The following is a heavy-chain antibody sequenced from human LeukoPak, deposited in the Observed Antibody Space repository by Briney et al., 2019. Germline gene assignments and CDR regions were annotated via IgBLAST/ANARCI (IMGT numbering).Heavy chain of an antibody. D-gene: IGHD5-12*01. CDR2: INTNTGNP. CDR3: ARVRSSGYVNWFDP. Sequence: ASVKVSCKASGYTFTSYDINWVRQAPGQGLEWMGWINTNTGNPTYAQGFTGRFVFSLDTSVSTAYLQISSLKAEDTAVYYCARVRSSGYVNWFDPWGQGTLVTVSS. J-gene: IGHJ5*02. V-gene: IGHV7-4-1*02. CDR1: GYTFTSYD.